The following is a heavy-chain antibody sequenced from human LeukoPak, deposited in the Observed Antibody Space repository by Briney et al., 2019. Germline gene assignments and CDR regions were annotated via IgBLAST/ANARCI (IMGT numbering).Heavy chain of an antibody. CDR3: AAVAGTRHYYYYYMDV. V-gene: IGHV3-48*03. Sequence: GGSLRLSCAASGFTFSSYEMNWVRQAPGKGLEWVSYISSSGSTIYYADSVKGRFTISRDNAKNSLYLQMNSLRAEDTAVYYCAAVAGTRHYYYYYMDVWGKGTTVTVSS. J-gene: IGHJ6*03. D-gene: IGHD6-19*01. CDR2: ISSSGSTI. CDR1: GFTFSSYE.